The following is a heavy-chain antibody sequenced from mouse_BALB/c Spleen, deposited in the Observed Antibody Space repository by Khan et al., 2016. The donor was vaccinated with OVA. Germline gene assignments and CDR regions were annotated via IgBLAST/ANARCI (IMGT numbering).Heavy chain of an antibody. V-gene: IGHV1-5*01. D-gene: IGHD4-1*01. Sequence: MQLEESGTVLTRPGASVKMSCKASGYTFTSYWMHWVKQRPGQGLEWIGDIYPGNTDTNYNQKFKGKAKLTAVTSTSTAYMELNSLTNEDSAVYYCTRRNWDVAWFAYWGQGTLVTVSA. CDR3: TRRNWDVAWFAY. J-gene: IGHJ3*01. CDR1: GYTFTSYW. CDR2: IYPGNTDT.